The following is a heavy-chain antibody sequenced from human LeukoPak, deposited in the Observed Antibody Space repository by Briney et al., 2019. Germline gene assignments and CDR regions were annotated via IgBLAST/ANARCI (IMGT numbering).Heavy chain of an antibody. CDR3: AKESAPYSSSSYFDY. CDR1: GFTFSSYA. D-gene: IGHD6-13*01. Sequence: SGGSLRLSCAASGFTFSSYAMSWVRQAPGKGLEWVSAISGSGGSTYYADSVKGRFTISRDNSKNTLYLQMNSLRAEDTAVYYCAKESAPYSSSSYFDYWGQGTLVTVSS. J-gene: IGHJ4*02. CDR2: ISGSGGST. V-gene: IGHV3-23*01.